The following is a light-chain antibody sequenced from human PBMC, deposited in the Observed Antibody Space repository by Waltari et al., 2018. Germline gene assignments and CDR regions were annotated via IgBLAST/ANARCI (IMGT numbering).Light chain of an antibody. CDR2: SAS. Sequence: EVVMTQSPATLSVSPGDTATLTCRASQSVDSNLAWYQQKHGQAPKLLIFSASTRATVIPARCSGGGVGTYFTLTINILHSEDFAVYYWLQYNDWPPLTFGGGTKVEMK. CDR1: QSVDSN. V-gene: IGKV3-15*01. J-gene: IGKJ4*01. CDR3: LQYNDWPPLT.